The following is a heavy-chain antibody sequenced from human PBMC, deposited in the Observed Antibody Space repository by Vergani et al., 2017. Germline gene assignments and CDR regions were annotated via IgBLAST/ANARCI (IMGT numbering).Heavy chain of an antibody. D-gene: IGHD1-7*01. CDR3: ARVLFNWNFDPPYYYGMDV. V-gene: IGHV3-48*03. J-gene: IGHJ6*02. CDR2: ISSSGSTI. Sequence: EVQLVESGGGLVQPGGSLRLSCAASGFTLSSHEMKWVRKSPGKGREWVSYISSSGSTIYYADAVKGRFTISRNNAKTSLYLQMNSLRAEDTAVYYCARVLFNWNFDPPYYYGMDVWGQGP. CDR1: GFTLSSHE.